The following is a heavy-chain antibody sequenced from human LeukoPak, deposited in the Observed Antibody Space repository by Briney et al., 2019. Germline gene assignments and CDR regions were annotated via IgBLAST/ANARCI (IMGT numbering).Heavy chain of an antibody. Sequence: ASVKVSCKASGYTFTMYYIHWVRQAPGQGLEWMGMINPSDGASIYAHRFQGRVTMTRDMSTTTVYMDLRSLRSEDTAVYFCAREAYYDSSGYYGAFDIWGQGTMVTVSS. D-gene: IGHD3-22*01. CDR3: AREAYYDSSGYYGAFDI. CDR1: GYTFTMYY. J-gene: IGHJ3*02. V-gene: IGHV1-46*01. CDR2: INPSDGAS.